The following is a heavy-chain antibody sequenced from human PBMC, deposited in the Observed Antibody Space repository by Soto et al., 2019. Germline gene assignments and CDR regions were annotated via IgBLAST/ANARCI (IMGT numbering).Heavy chain of an antibody. J-gene: IGHJ4*02. D-gene: IGHD3-22*01. Sequence: QVQLVQSGAEVKKPGSSVKVSCKASGGTFSSYAISWVRQAPGQGLEWIGGIIPIFGTANYAQKFQGRVTITADESTSTAYMELSSLRSEDTAVYYCARGEAGDSSGYYYGFDYWGQGTLVTVSS. CDR1: GGTFSSYA. CDR2: IIPIFGTA. V-gene: IGHV1-69*01. CDR3: ARGEAGDSSGYYYGFDY.